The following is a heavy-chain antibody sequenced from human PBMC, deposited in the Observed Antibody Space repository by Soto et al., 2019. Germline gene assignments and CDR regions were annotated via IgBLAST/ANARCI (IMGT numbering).Heavy chain of an antibody. CDR2: INHSGST. V-gene: IGHV4-34*01. J-gene: IGHJ4*02. Sequence: QVQLQQWGAGLLKPSETLSLTCAVYGGSFSGYYWSWIRQPPGKGLEWIGEINHSGSTNYNPSLKSRVTISVDTSKNQFSLKLSSVTAADTAVHYCARRNPESIDYYDSSGYYYFDYWGQGTLVTVSS. CDR1: GGSFSGYY. CDR3: ARRNPESIDYYDSSGYYYFDY. D-gene: IGHD3-22*01.